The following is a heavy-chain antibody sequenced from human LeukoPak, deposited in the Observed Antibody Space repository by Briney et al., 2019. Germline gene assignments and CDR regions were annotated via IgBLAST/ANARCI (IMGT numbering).Heavy chain of an antibody. J-gene: IGHJ4*02. CDR3: ARVLLGYCSGGSCYSPYFDY. CDR1: GGSNSRGGYY. Sequence: SQTLSLTRTVSGGSNSRGGYYWSWIRQPPGKGLEWIGYIYYSGSTYYNPSLKSRVTISVDTSKNQFSLKLSSVTAADTAVYYCARVLLGYCSGGSCYSPYFDYWGQGTLVTVSS. V-gene: IGHV4-31*03. D-gene: IGHD2-15*01. CDR2: IYYSGST.